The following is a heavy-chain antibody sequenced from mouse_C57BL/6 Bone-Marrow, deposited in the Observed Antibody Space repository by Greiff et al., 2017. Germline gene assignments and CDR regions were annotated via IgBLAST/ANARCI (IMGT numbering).Heavy chain of an antibody. Sequence: VHLMESGPELVKPGASVKISCKASGYSFTGYYMNWVKQSPEKSLEWIGEINPSTGGTTYNQKFKAKATLTVDKSSSTAYMQLKSLTSEDSAVYYCARWAPDYWGQGTTLTVSS. CDR2: INPSTGGT. CDR3: ARWAPDY. J-gene: IGHJ2*01. V-gene: IGHV1-42*01. CDR1: GYSFTGYY.